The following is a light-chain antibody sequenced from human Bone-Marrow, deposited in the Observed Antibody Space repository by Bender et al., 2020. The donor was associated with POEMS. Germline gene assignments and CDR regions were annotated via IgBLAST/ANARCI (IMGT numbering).Light chain of an antibody. Sequence: QSALTQPASVSGSPGQSITISCTGTSSDIGAYDYVSWYQQHPGKAPKLVIYDVTNRPSGVSVRFSASKSGNTAYLTISGLQAEDEADYYCAAWDAGLGGGVFGGGTKLTVL. J-gene: IGLJ3*02. CDR1: SSDIGAYDY. CDR3: AAWDAGLGGGV. V-gene: IGLV2-14*03. CDR2: DVT.